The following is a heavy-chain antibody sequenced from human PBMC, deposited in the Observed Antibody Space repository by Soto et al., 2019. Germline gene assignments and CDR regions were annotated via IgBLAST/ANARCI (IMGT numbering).Heavy chain of an antibody. V-gene: IGHV2-5*02. CDR3: AYDSSGYYGMGF. J-gene: IGHJ6*02. Sequence: QITLKESGPSLVKPTQTLTLTCTFSGFSLTTSGVGVAWILQPPGKALEWLALIYWDDDKRYTPSLKNRLTITKHNSQNLLVLTMTNMVPVDTATYYGAYDSSGYYGMGFWGQGTTVTVSS. CDR1: GFSLTTSGVG. D-gene: IGHD3-3*01. CDR2: IYWDDDK.